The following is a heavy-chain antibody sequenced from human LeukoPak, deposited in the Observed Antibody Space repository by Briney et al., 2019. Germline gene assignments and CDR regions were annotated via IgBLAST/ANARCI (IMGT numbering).Heavy chain of an antibody. CDR3: TTLYGSGNYY. D-gene: IGHD3-10*01. CDR2: IKSKTDRGTT. J-gene: IGHJ4*02. Sequence: GGSLRLSCAVSGISFSNAWMGWVRQAPGKGLEWVGQIKSKTDRGTTDYAAPVEGRFTISRDDSKNTLYLQMNSLKTEDTAVYHCTTLYGSGNYYWGQGTLVTVSS. CDR1: GISFSNAW. V-gene: IGHV3-15*01.